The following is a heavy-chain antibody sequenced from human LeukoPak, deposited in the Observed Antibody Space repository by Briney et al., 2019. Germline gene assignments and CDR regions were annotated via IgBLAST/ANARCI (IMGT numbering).Heavy chain of an antibody. CDR3: ARRPKNNDY. J-gene: IGHJ4*02. Sequence: GGSLRLSCAASGFTFSSYEMNWVRQAPGKGLEWVSYISSSGRTIYYADSVKGRFTISRDNAKNSLYLQMNSLRAEDTAVYYCARRPKNNDYWGQGTLVTVSS. CDR1: GFTFSSYE. V-gene: IGHV3-48*03. CDR2: ISSSGRTI.